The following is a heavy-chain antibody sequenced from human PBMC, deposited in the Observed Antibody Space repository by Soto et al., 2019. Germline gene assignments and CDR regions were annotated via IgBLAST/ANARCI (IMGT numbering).Heavy chain of an antibody. D-gene: IGHD1-26*01. Sequence: QVQLVQSGAEVKKPGSSVKVSCKASGGTFSSYAISWVRQAPGQGLGWMGGIMPIFGTANYAQKFQGRVTITADESTSPAYMELSSLRSEDTAVYYCARGGLGGSYKTDYWGQGTLVTVSS. V-gene: IGHV1-69*01. CDR2: IMPIFGTA. J-gene: IGHJ4*02. CDR3: ARGGLGGSYKTDY. CDR1: GGTFSSYA.